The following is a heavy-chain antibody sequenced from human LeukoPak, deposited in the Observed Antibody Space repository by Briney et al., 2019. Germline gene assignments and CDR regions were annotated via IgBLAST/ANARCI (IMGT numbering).Heavy chain of an antibody. J-gene: IGHJ6*03. CDR2: INPDSGVT. D-gene: IGHD4-17*01. CDR1: GYTFTGYY. CDR3: ARDGKDGDYVENYYMDV. Sequence: SVKVSCKASGYTFTGYYVHWVRQAPGQGLEWMGWINPDSGVTNYAPNFQSRVAMTRDTSINTAYMELSRLRSDDTAVYYCARDGKDGDYVENYYMDVWGKGTTVTISS. V-gene: IGHV1-2*02.